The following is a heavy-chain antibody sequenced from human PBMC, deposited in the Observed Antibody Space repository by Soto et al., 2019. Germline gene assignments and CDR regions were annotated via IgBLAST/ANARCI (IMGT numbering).Heavy chain of an antibody. D-gene: IGHD3-10*01. Sequence: QVQLVQSGAEVKKPGASVKVSCKASGYTFTSYYMHWVRQAPGQGLEWMGIINPSGGSTSYAQKFQGRVTMTRDTSTSTVYMELSSLRSEDTAVYYCARSAGGSSRGGSRAFDIWGQGTMVTVSS. CDR1: GYTFTSYY. CDR3: ARSAGGSSRGGSRAFDI. CDR2: INPSGGST. V-gene: IGHV1-46*01. J-gene: IGHJ3*02.